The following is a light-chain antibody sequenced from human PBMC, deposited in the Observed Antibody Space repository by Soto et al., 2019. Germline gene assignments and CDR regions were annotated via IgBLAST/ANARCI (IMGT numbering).Light chain of an antibody. CDR2: GAS. J-gene: IGKJ2*01. CDR3: QQHGTSPYT. Sequence: EIVLTQSPGTLSLSPGERATLSCRASQSVSSSYLAWYQQKPGQAPRLLIYGASSRATGIPDRFSGSGSGTDFTLTISRLEPEDFAVYYCQQHGTSPYTFGQGTMV. V-gene: IGKV3-20*01. CDR1: QSVSSSY.